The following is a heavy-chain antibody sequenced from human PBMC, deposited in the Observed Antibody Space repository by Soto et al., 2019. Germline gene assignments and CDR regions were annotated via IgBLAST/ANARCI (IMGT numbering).Heavy chain of an antibody. CDR3: ARDTISTPRQHYYYGMDV. D-gene: IGHD2-2*01. CDR2: IIPIFGTA. CDR1: GGTFSSYA. J-gene: IGHJ6*02. Sequence: QVQLVQSGAEVKKPGSSVKVSCKASGGTFSSYAISWVRQAPGQGLEWMGGIIPIFGTANYAQKFQGRVTITADESTSTAYMELSSLRSEDTAVYYCARDTISTPRQHYYYGMDVWGQGTTVTVSS. V-gene: IGHV1-69*01.